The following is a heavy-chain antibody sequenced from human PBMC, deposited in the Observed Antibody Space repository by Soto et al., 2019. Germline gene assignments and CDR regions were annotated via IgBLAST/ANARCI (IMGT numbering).Heavy chain of an antibody. Sequence: EVQMVESGGGLVQPGGSLRLSGAASGFTFSSYDMHWVRQATGKGLEWVSAIGTAGDTYYPGSVKGRFTISRENAMNSLHLQMNSLRAEDTAVYYCARCGAADWYFDLWGRGTLVTVSS. V-gene: IGHV3-13*01. CDR3: ARCGAADWYFDL. CDR2: IGTAGDT. D-gene: IGHD1-26*01. J-gene: IGHJ2*01. CDR1: GFTFSSYD.